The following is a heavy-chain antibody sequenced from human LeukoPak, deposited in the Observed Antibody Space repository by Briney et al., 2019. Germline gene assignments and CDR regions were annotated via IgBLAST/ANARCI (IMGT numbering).Heavy chain of an antibody. J-gene: IGHJ4*02. Sequence: GGSLRLSCAASGFTFSNYWMHWARQAPGEGLVWVSRINSDGSSTSYADSVKGRFTISRDNAKNTLYLQMNSLRAEDTAVYYCAREGIDPMIDYWGQGTLATVSS. CDR3: AREGIDPMIDY. CDR2: INSDGSST. CDR1: GFTFSNYW. V-gene: IGHV3-74*01. D-gene: IGHD2-15*01.